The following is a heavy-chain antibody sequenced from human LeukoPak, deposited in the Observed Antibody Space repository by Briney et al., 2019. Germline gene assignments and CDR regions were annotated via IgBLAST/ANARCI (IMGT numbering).Heavy chain of an antibody. CDR2: IWYDGSNK. Sequence: PGRSLRLSCAASGFTFSSYGMHWVRQAPGKGLEWVAIIWYDGSNKYYADSVKGRFTISRDNSKNTLYLQMNSLGAEDTAVYYCAKDQDPRKSGQDEYCQYGGQGTLVTVSS. V-gene: IGHV3-33*06. D-gene: IGHD3-3*01. CDR1: GFTFSSYG. CDR3: AKDQDPRKSGQDEYCQY. J-gene: IGHJ1*01.